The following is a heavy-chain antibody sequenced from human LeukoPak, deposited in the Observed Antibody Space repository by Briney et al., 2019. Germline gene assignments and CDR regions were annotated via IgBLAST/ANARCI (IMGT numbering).Heavy chain of an antibody. CDR1: GFTFSRSE. CDR2: ISANGGET. D-gene: IGHD3-3*01. J-gene: IGHJ4*02. Sequence: GGSLRLSCAASGFTFSRSEMDWVRQAPGKGLEWVSSISANGGETHYADSVKGRFTISRDNSKNTLYLQINNPRVEDTAVYYCAKRYYDFPLDYWGQGTLVTVSS. V-gene: IGHV3-23*01. CDR3: AKRYYDFPLDY.